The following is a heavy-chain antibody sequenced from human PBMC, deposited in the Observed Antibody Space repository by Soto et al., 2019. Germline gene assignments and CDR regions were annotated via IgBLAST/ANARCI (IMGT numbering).Heavy chain of an antibody. J-gene: IGHJ4*02. CDR3: ARPRLSGYVVDY. V-gene: IGHV3-30-3*01. Sequence: PGGSPRLSCAASGFTFSNHAMHWVRRAPGKGLEWVALVAHDGTSKYYAGSVKGRFTISADKSISTAYLQWSRLKASDTDMYYCARPRLSGYVVDYWGQGTLVTVS. CDR1: GFTFSNHA. D-gene: IGHD3-22*01. CDR2: VAHDGTSK.